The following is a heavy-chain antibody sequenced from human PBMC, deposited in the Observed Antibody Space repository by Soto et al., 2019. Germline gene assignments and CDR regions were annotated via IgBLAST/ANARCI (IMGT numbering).Heavy chain of an antibody. Sequence: SETLSLTCAVYGGSFSGYYWSWIRQPPGKGLEWIGEINHSGSTNYNPSLKSRVTISVDTSKNQFSLKLSSVTAADTAVHYCAGTVLRFLEWLPTDVWGQGTTVTVSS. V-gene: IGHV4-34*01. CDR1: GGSFSGYY. D-gene: IGHD3-3*01. J-gene: IGHJ6*02. CDR3: AGTVLRFLEWLPTDV. CDR2: INHSGST.